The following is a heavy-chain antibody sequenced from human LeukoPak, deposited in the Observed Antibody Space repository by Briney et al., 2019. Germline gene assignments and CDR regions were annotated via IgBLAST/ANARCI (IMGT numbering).Heavy chain of an antibody. CDR2: ISSSSSYI. CDR3: ATGARYVVVPAAPFDY. CDR1: GFTFSSYS. J-gene: IGHJ4*02. V-gene: IGHV3-21*01. Sequence: GGSLTLSCAASGFTFSSYSMNWFRQAPGKELEGVSSISSSSSYIYYTDSVKGRFTISRDNAKNSLYLQMNSLRAEDTAVYSCATGARYVVVPAAPFDYWGQGTLVTVSS. D-gene: IGHD2-2*01.